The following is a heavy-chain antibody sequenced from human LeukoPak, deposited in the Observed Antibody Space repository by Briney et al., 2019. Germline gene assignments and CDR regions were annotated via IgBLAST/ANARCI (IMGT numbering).Heavy chain of an antibody. V-gene: IGHV1-18*01. D-gene: IGHD3-22*01. Sequence: ASVKVSCKASGYTFTSYGISWVRQAPGQGLEWMGWISAYNGNTNYAQKLQGRVTMTTDTSTSTAYMELRSLRSDDTAVYYCARDFPHNYDSRGPFDYWGQGTLVTVSS. CDR3: ARDFPHNYDSRGPFDY. CDR2: ISAYNGNT. CDR1: GYTFTSYG. J-gene: IGHJ4*02.